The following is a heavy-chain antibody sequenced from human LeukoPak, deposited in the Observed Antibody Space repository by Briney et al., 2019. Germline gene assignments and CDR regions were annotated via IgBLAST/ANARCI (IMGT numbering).Heavy chain of an antibody. CDR1: AGSTSSYS. V-gene: IGHV4-59*01. D-gene: IGHD5-12*01. CDR3: ARGGGYDPYWFDP. Sequence: PSETLSLTCTVSAGSTSSYSRSWIRQPPGNGLGWIGYIYYSGSTNYNPSLKSRVTISVDTSKNQFSLKLSSVTAADTAVYYCARGGGYDPYWFDPWGQGTLVTVSS. CDR2: IYYSGST. J-gene: IGHJ5*02.